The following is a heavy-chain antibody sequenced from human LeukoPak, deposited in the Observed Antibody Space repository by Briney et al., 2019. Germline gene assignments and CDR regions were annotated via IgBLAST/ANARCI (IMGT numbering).Heavy chain of an antibody. J-gene: IGHJ4*02. V-gene: IGHV3-48*01. D-gene: IGHD5-12*01. CDR3: ARVVARLYYFDY. CDR2: ISSHGLTR. CDR1: GFTFSSYA. Sequence: PGRSLRLSCAASGFTFSSYAMHWVRQAPGKGLEWVSYISSHGLTRYYADSVKGRFTISRDDAKNSLYLQMNSLRAEDTAVYYCARVVARLYYFDYWGQGTLVTVSS.